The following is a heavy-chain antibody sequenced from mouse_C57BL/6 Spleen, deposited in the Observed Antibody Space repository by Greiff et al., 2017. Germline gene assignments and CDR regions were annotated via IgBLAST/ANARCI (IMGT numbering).Heavy chain of an antibody. CDR2: IRNKANNHAT. Sequence: EVKLEESGGGLVQPGGSMKLSCAASGFNFSDAWMDWVRQPPEKGLEWVAEIRNKANNHATYYAESVQGRFTISRDYSKSSVYLQMNSLRADDTVVYYCTRPGTWGWFADWGQGTLVTVSA. CDR1: GFNFSDAW. CDR3: TRPGTWGWFAD. J-gene: IGHJ3*01. D-gene: IGHD4-1*01. V-gene: IGHV6-6*01.